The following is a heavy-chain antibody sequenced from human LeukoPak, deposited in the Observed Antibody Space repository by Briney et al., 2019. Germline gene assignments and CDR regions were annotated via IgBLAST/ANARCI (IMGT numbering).Heavy chain of an antibody. J-gene: IGHJ6*03. CDR1: GGSINSNNYF. D-gene: IGHD6-6*01. Sequence: SETLSLTCTVSGGSINSNNYFRGWFRQPPGKGLEWIGSISYSGSTYYNPSVQSRVTISEDTSRNQFFLKLTSLTAADTAVFYCARRSSSSGYYYYMDVWGKGTTVTVSS. CDR2: ISYSGST. V-gene: IGHV4-39*01. CDR3: ARRSSSSGYYYYMDV.